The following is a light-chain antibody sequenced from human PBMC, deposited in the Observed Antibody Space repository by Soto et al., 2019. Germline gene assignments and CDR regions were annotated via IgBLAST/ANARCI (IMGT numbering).Light chain of an antibody. CDR2: GAS. CDR1: QSVSSN. J-gene: IGKJ4*01. V-gene: IGKV3-15*01. CDR3: QQYSNWPLT. Sequence: EIVMTQSPVTLSVSPGERATLSCRASQSVSSNFAWYQQKPSQAPRLLIYGASTRATGIPARFSGSGSGTEFTLTISSLQSEDFAVYYCQQYSNWPLTFGGGTKVEIK.